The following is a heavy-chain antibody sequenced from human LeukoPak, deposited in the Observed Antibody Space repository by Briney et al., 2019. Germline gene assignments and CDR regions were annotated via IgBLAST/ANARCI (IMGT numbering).Heavy chain of an antibody. CDR1: GFTFSSYA. Sequence: GGSLRLSCAASGFTFSSYAMHWVRQAPGKGLEWVAVISYDGSNKYYADSVKGRFTISRDNSKNTLYLQMNSLRAEDTAVYYCAKGGGLYYYYGMDVWGQGTTVTVSS. CDR3: AKGGGLYYYYGMDV. CDR2: ISYDGSNK. V-gene: IGHV3-30*04. D-gene: IGHD3-16*01. J-gene: IGHJ6*02.